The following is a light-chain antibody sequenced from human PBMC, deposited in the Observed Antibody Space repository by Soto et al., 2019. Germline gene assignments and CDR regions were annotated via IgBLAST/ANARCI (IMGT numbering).Light chain of an antibody. J-gene: IGKJ5*01. CDR1: QGISRW. Sequence: DIQMTQSPSPVSASVGDRVTITCRASQGISRWLAWYQKKPGRAPKLLIYAASSLQSGVPVRFSGSGSGTDFTLSISSLEPEDVATYYCQQLDSFPLTFGQGTRLEIK. CDR3: QQLDSFPLT. CDR2: AAS. V-gene: IGKV1-12*01.